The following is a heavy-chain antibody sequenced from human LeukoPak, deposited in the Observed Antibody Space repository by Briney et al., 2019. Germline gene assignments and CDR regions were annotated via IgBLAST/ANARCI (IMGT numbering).Heavy chain of an antibody. D-gene: IGHD3-22*01. CDR2: IKQDGSEK. J-gene: IGHJ4*02. CDR3: ATSSQYYYDSSGYYFLY. CDR1: GFTFSSHW. Sequence: QTGGSLRLSCAASGFTFSSHWMSWVRQALGKGLEWVANIKQDGSEKYYVDSVKGRFTISRDNAKNSLYLQMNSLRAEDTAVYYCATSSQYYYDSSGYYFLYWGQGTLVTVSS. V-gene: IGHV3-7*01.